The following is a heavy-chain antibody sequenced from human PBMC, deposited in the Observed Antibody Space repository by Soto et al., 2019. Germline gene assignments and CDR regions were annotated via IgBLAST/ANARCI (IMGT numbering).Heavy chain of an antibody. D-gene: IGHD2-2*01. Sequence: QVQLQESGPGLVKPSETLSLTCTVSGGSVNSDNYYWSWIRQPPGKGLEWIGYIYHSGSTNYNPSLKSRVTMSVDTSKNQLSLKLSSVTAADAAVYYCARTPLTPLVVVGSSSYYYAMDVWGQGTTVTVSS. CDR2: IYHSGST. CDR1: GGSVNSDNYY. V-gene: IGHV4-61*01. J-gene: IGHJ6*02. CDR3: ARTPLTPLVVVGSSSYYYAMDV.